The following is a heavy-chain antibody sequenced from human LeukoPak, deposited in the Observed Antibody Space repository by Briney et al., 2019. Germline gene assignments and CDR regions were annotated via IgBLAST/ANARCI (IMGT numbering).Heavy chain of an antibody. V-gene: IGHV3-43*01. CDR2: ISWDGGTT. CDR3: VKDLEVGGTTGTTADY. D-gene: IGHD1-1*01. J-gene: IGHJ4*02. CDR1: GFTFDDYT. Sequence: PGGSLRLSCEASGFTFDDYTMHWVRQAPGKGLGWVSLISWDGGTTYYADSVKGRFTISRDNSKNSLYLQMNSLRTEDTALYYCVKDLEVGGTTGTTADYWGQGTLVTVSS.